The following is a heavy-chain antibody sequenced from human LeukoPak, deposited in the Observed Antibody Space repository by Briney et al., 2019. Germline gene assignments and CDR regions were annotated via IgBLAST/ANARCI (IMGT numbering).Heavy chain of an antibody. Sequence: ASVKVSCKPSGYTFTNYGISWVRQAPGQGPEWMGWISAYNGNTNYAQKLQGRVSMTTDTPTSTDYMELRSLRSGNTAVYYCARDQLSYGQSRYHSYGMDVWGQGTTVTVSS. CDR2: ISAYNGNT. CDR3: ARDQLSYGQSRYHSYGMDV. V-gene: IGHV1-18*01. CDR1: GYTFTNYG. D-gene: IGHD2-2*01. J-gene: IGHJ6*02.